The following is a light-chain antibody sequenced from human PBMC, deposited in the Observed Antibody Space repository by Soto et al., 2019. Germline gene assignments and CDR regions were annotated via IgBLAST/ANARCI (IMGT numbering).Light chain of an antibody. Sequence: QSALTQPPSASGSPGQSVTISCTGTSSDVGGYNYVSWYQQHPGKAPILMIYEVSERPSGVPDRFSGSKSSNTASLTVSGLQAEDEADYYCSSYAGSNNVVFGTGTKLTVL. CDR1: SSDVGGYNY. V-gene: IGLV2-8*01. CDR2: EVS. CDR3: SSYAGSNNVV. J-gene: IGLJ1*01.